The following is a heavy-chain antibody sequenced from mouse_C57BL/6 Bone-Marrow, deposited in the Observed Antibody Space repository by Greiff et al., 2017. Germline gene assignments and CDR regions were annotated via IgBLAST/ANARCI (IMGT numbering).Heavy chain of an antibody. J-gene: IGHJ2*01. Sequence: DVQLQESGAELVRPGASVKLSCTASGFNIKDDYMHWVKQRPEQGLEWIGWIDPENGDTEYASKFQGKATITADTSSNTAYLQLSSLTSEDTAVYYCTLITTVVGDFDYWGQGTTLTVSS. V-gene: IGHV14-4*01. CDR3: TLITTVVGDFDY. CDR1: GFNIKDDY. CDR2: IDPENGDT. D-gene: IGHD1-1*01.